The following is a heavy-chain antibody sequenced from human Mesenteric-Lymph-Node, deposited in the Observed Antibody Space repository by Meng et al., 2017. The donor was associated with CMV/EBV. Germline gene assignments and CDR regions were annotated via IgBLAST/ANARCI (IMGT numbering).Heavy chain of an antibody. CDR1: GYTFTNYY. CDR2: INPNYGDT. D-gene: IGHD1-26*01. J-gene: IGHJ4*02. V-gene: IGHV1-2*02. CDR3: ATLPLGNSLHS. Sequence: CKASGYTFTNYYIHWVRQAPGQGLEWMGWINPNYGDTNYAQKFQGRVTLTRDTSITTAYVELTRLTSDDTAVYYCATLPLGNSLHSWGQGTLVTVSS.